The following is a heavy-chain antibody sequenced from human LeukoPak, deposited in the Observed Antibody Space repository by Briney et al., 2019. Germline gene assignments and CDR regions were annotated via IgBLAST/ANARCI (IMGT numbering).Heavy chain of an antibody. CDR1: GYTFTGYY. CDR2: INPNSGGT. V-gene: IGHV1-2*02. Sequence: ASVEVSCKASGYTFTGYYMHWVRQAPGQGLEWMGWINPNSGGTNYAQKFQGRVTMTRDTSISTAYMELSRLRSDDTAAYYCASRYSYGYDFDYWGQGTLVTVSS. J-gene: IGHJ4*02. CDR3: ASRYSYGYDFDY. D-gene: IGHD5-18*01.